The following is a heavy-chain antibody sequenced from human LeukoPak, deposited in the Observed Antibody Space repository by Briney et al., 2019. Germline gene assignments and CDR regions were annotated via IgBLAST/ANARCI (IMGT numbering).Heavy chain of an antibody. CDR2: FYYRGGT. J-gene: IGHJ4*02. CDR3: ARIRIAIRTSFDY. Sequence: SETLSLTCIVSGGSINSSSYYWGWVRQPPGKGLEWIGNFYYRGGTYYSPSLKSRVTISVDTSTNQFSLKLTSVTAADTAVYYCARIRIAIRTSFDYWGQGTLVTVSS. V-gene: IGHV4-39*07. D-gene: IGHD2/OR15-2a*01. CDR1: GGSINSSSYY.